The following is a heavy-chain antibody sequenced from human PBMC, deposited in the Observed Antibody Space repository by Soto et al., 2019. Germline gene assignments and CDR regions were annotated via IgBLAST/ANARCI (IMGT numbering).Heavy chain of an antibody. Sequence: ASVKVSCKASGGTFSSYAISWVRQAPGQGLEWMGGIIPIFGTANYAQKFQGRVTITADESTSTAYMELSSLRSEDTAVYYCARGAPPYWGGDCYTSPGVWGQGTLVTGSS. CDR1: GGTFSSYA. D-gene: IGHD2-21*01. J-gene: IGHJ4*02. V-gene: IGHV1-69*13. CDR2: IIPIFGTA. CDR3: ARGAPPYWGGDCYTSPGV.